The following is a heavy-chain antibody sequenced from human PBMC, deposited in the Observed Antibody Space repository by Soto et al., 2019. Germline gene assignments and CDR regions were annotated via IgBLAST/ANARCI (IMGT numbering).Heavy chain of an antibody. D-gene: IGHD3-3*01. J-gene: IGHJ4*02. Sequence: PSETLSLTCIVSGGSIISYYWSWIRQPPGKGLEWIGQIYSSGSTSYNPSLKSRVTISIDASENQFSLKLSSVTAADTAVYYCARHLPGTVFGQDYWGPGSQVTVSS. CDR2: IYSSGST. V-gene: IGHV4-59*08. CDR1: GGSIISYY. CDR3: ARHLPGTVFGQDY.